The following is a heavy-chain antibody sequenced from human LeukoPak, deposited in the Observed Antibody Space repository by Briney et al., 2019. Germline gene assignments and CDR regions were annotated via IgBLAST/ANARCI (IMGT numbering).Heavy chain of an antibody. V-gene: IGHV3-21*04. J-gene: IGHJ6*03. CDR1: GFTFSSYS. CDR3: ARLNYYYYYMDV. Sequence: GGSLRLSCAASGFTFSSYSMNWVRQAPGKGLEWVSSISSSSSYIYYADSVKGRFTISRDNAKNSLYLQMNNLRSEDTAVYYCARLNYYYYYMDVWGKGTTVTVSS. CDR2: ISSSSSYI.